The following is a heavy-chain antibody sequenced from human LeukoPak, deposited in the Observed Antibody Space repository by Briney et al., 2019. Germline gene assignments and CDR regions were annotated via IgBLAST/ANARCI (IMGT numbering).Heavy chain of an antibody. CDR3: AKDPNYYDSSGCDY. CDR2: IRYDGSNK. Sequence: GGSLRLSCAASGFTFSSYGMHWVRQAPGKGLEWVAFIRYDGSNKYYADSVKGRFTISRDNSKNTLYLQMNSLRAEDTAVYYCAKDPNYYDSSGCDYWGQGTLVTVPS. V-gene: IGHV3-30*02. CDR1: GFTFSSYG. D-gene: IGHD3-22*01. J-gene: IGHJ4*02.